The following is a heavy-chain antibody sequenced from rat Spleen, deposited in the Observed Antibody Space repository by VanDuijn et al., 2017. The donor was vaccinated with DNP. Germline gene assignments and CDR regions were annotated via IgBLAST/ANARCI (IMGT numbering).Heavy chain of an antibody. CDR2: ISYDGSST. CDR3: ARQDYDPQMRFAY. J-gene: IGHJ3*01. V-gene: IGHV5-29*01. Sequence: EVQLVESDGGLVQPGRSLKLSCAASGFTFSDYYMAWVRQAPTKGLEWVATISYDGSSTYYRDSVKGRFTISRDNAKSTLYLQMDSLRSEDTATYYCARQDYDPQMRFAYWGQGTLVTVSS. D-gene: IGHD1-12*01. CDR1: GFTFSDYY.